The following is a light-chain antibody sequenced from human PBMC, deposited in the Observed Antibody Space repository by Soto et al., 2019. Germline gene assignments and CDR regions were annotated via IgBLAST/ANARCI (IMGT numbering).Light chain of an antibody. CDR2: DAS. V-gene: IGKV3-11*01. CDR1: QNIGSN. J-gene: IGKJ4*01. CDR3: QHRYNWPPLA. Sequence: EIVLTQSPATLSLSPGERATLSSRASQNIGSNFLAWYQHKPGRAPRLLIYDASSRATGIPVRFSGSGSGTDFTLTISSLEPEDFAVYYCQHRYNWPPLAFGGGTKVEMK.